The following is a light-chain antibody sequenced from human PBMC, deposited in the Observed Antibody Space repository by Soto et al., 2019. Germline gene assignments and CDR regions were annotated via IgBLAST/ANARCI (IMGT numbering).Light chain of an antibody. V-gene: IGLV2-14*01. CDR1: SSDVGGYNY. CDR3: TSYTCSSPLV. Sequence: QSALTQPASVSGSPGQSITISCTGTSSDVGGYNYVSWYQHHPGKAPKLMIYGVVYRPSGVSNRFAGSKSGITASLTISGLQAEDEADYYRTSYTCSSPLVFGTGTKHTVL. CDR2: GVV. J-gene: IGLJ1*01.